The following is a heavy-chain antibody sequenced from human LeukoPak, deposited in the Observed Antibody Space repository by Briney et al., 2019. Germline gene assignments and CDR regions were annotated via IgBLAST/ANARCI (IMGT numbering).Heavy chain of an antibody. Sequence: GGSLRLSCAASGFTFSSYSMNWVRQAPGKGLEWVSSISGSSSYINYADSVKGRFTISRDNAQNSLYLQMNSLRAEDTAVYYCAREESYYYYGMDVWGQGTTVTVSS. CDR3: AREESYYYYGMDV. CDR2: ISGSSSYI. V-gene: IGHV3-21*04. CDR1: GFTFSSYS. J-gene: IGHJ6*02. D-gene: IGHD2/OR15-2a*01.